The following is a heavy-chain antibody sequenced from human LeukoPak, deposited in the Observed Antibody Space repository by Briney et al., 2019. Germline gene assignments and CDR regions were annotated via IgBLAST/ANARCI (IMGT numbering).Heavy chain of an antibody. D-gene: IGHD1-14*01. CDR1: GFTFSSYE. CDR3: ARDGVYRAFDI. Sequence: PGGSLRLSCAASGFTFSSYEMNWVRQAPGKGLEWVSYISSSGSTIYYADSVKGRFTISRDNAKNSLYLQMNSLRAEDTAVYYCARDGVYRAFDIWGQGTMVTVSS. V-gene: IGHV3-48*03. J-gene: IGHJ3*02. CDR2: ISSSGSTI.